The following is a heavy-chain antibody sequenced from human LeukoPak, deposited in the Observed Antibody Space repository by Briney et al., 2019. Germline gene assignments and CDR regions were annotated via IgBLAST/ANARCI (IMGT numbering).Heavy chain of an antibody. V-gene: IGHV1-2*02. CDR2: INPNNGGT. D-gene: IGHD3-3*01. CDR3: ARDAIHYDFWSGYHPGSNWFDP. CDR1: GYTFTGYY. J-gene: IGHJ5*02. Sequence: ASVKVSCKASGYTFTGYYMHWVRQAPGQGLEWMGWINPNNGGTNYAQKFQGRVTMTRDTSISTAYMELSRLRSDDTAVYYCARDAIHYDFWSGYHPGSNWFDPWGQGTLVTVSS.